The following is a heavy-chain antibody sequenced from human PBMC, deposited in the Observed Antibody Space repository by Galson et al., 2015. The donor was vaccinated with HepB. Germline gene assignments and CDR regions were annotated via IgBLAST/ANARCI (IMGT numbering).Heavy chain of an antibody. V-gene: IGHV3-23*01. CDR2: ISGSGGTT. Sequence: SLRLSCAASGLTFSSYAMSWVRQAPGKGLEWVSTISGSGGTTYYADSVKGRFTISRDNSKNTLYLQINNLRAEDTAVYYCAKDRNYYHSSTYYYWGPGTLVTVSS. D-gene: IGHD3-22*01. CDR3: AKDRNYYHSSTYYY. CDR1: GLTFSSYA. J-gene: IGHJ4*02.